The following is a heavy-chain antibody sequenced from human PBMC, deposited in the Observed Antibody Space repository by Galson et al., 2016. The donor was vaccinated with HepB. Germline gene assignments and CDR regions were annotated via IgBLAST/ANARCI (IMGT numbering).Heavy chain of an antibody. CDR1: GFIFSIYA. Sequence: LRLSCAASGFIFSIYAMNWVRQPPGKGLEWFSTIMHSGATTYYADSVRGRFTVSRDNFRNTLYLQMNNLRPEDTAVYYCSKDFGREVYGSSGPWGQGALVTVST. V-gene: IGHV3-23*01. CDR3: SKDFGREVYGSSGP. J-gene: IGHJ5*02. CDR2: IMHSGATT. D-gene: IGHD3-22*01.